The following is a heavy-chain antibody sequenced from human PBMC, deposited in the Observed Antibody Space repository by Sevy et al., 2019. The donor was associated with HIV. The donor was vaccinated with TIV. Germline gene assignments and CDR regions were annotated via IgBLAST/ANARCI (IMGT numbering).Heavy chain of an antibody. CDR2: ISGSGGST. Sequence: GGSLRLSCAASGFTFSSYAMSWVRQAPGKGLEWVSAISGSGGSTYYADSVKGRFTISRDNSKNTLYLQMNSLRAEDTAVYYCAKDRRAIVVVTDFDYWGQGTLVTVSS. CDR3: AKDRRAIVVVTDFDY. D-gene: IGHD3-22*01. J-gene: IGHJ4*02. V-gene: IGHV3-23*01. CDR1: GFTFSSYA.